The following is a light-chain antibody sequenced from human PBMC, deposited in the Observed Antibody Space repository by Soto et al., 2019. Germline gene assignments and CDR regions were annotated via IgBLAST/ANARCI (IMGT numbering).Light chain of an antibody. J-gene: IGKJ2*01. V-gene: IGKV3-15*01. CDR3: QQYSTLNT. CDR2: NVS. Sequence: EIAMTQSPATLSVSPGQRATLSCRASQNVNSNLAWYQQKPGHAPSLLMYNVSTRATGFPARFNGSGSGTEFSLTISSLQSEDSAIYYCQQYSTLNTFGQGTKVDIK. CDR1: QNVNSN.